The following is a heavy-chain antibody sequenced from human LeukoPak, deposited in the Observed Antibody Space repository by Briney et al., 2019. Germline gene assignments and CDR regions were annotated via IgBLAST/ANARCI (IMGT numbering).Heavy chain of an antibody. CDR1: GYTFTDYT. D-gene: IGHD3-22*01. Sequence: ASVKVPCKASGYTFTDYTMHWLRQAPGQMLDWMGWINGGSGNTKYSPEFQGRVTITRDTSASTAYMELSSLRSEDTAVYYCANPRYDSSGYYYVDWGQGTLVTVSS. J-gene: IGHJ4*02. V-gene: IGHV1-3*01. CDR3: ANPRYDSSGYYYVD. CDR2: INGGSGNT.